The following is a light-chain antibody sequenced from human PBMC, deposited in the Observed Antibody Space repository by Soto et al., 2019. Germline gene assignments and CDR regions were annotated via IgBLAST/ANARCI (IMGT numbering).Light chain of an antibody. CDR1: SSNIGAGYD. J-gene: IGLJ2*01. V-gene: IGLV1-40*01. CDR3: QSYDTRLRGSV. Sequence: QSVLTQPPSVSGAPGQSVTISCTGSSSNIGAGYDVHWYQQLPGTAPKLLIYSNTNRPSGVPDRFSGSKSGTSASLAITGLQAEDEADYYCQSYDTRLRGSVFGGGTKLTVL. CDR2: SNT.